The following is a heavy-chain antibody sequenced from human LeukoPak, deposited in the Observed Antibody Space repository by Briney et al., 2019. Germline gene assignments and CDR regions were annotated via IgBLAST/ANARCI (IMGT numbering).Heavy chain of an antibody. CDR1: GFTFGDYA. J-gene: IGHJ4*02. CDR2: IRSRAYGATT. V-gene: IGHV3-49*04. D-gene: IGHD6-13*01. CDR3: SRALTAVGMKYYFDL. Sequence: GGSLRLSCRASGFTFGDYAMTWVRQAPGKGLEWVGFIRSRAYGATTEYAASVKGRFTISRDDSNSIAYLEMNSLNTEDTAVYYCSRALTAVGMKYYFDLWGRGILVTVSS.